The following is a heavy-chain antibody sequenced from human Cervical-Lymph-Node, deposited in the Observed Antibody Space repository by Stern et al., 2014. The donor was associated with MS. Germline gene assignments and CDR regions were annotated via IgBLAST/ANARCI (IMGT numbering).Heavy chain of an antibody. CDR2: ISADSGNT. D-gene: IGHD2-8*01. V-gene: IGHV1-18*01. Sequence: VQLVQSGTEVKKPGASVLVSCKASGYTFTTYGITWVRQAPGQGLEWMGWISADSGNTKYAQKFQDRVTMTRDTTTGTAYMEVRSLRSEDTAVYYCARDKMHAFDYWGQGTQVTVPP. CDR3: ARDKMHAFDY. J-gene: IGHJ4*02. CDR1: GYTFTTYG.